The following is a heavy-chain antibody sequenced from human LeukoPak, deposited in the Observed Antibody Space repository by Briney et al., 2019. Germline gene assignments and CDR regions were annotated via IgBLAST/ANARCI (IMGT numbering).Heavy chain of an antibody. V-gene: IGHV3-23*01. CDR1: GFIFSSYA. D-gene: IGHD3-22*01. CDR2: NSNSGDTT. Sequence: GGSLRLSCAASGFIFSSYAMRWVRQARGKALEGVTSNSNSGDTTAYAEPLKGRFTITRDNSKNTLYMQMSSLRADDTAVYSCAGGGVCHDGSNDGDFDYWGQGTLVTVSS. J-gene: IGHJ4*02. CDR3: AGGGVCHDGSNDGDFDY.